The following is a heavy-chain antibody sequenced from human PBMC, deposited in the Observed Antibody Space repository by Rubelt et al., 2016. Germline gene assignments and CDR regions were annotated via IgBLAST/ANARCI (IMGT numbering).Heavy chain of an antibody. V-gene: IGHV5-10-1*01. Sequence: EVQLVQSGAEVKKPGESLRISCKGSGCSFTSYWISWVRQMPGKGLEWMGRIDPSDSYTNYSPSFQGHVTISADKAISTAYLQWSSLKASDTAMYYCASHLKTVTRSDYWGQGTLVTVSS. CDR3: ASHLKTVTRSDY. J-gene: IGHJ4*02. CDR1: GCSFTSYW. CDR2: IDPSDSYT. D-gene: IGHD4-17*01.